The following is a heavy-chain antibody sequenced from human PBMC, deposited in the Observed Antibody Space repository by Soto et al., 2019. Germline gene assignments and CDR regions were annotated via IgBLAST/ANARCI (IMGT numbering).Heavy chain of an antibody. CDR1: GGTFSSYA. Sequence: QVQLVQSGAEVKKPGSSVKVSCKASGGTFSSYAISWVRQAPGPGLEWMGGIIPIFGTANYAQQFQGRVTITADESTSTAYMELSSLRSEDTAVYYCARGPQDGTAREEFDYWGQGTLFTVSS. CDR2: IIPIFGTA. V-gene: IGHV1-69*01. CDR3: ARGPQDGTAREEFDY. J-gene: IGHJ4*02. D-gene: IGHD1-1*01.